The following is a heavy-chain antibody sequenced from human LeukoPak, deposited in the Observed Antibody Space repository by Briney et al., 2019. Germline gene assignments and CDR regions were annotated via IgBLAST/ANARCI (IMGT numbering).Heavy chain of an antibody. J-gene: IGHJ4*02. D-gene: IGHD5-18*01. V-gene: IGHV4-30-2*01. CDR3: ARTSWIQLWKRYQQTNYFDY. CDR1: GGSISSGGYS. CDR2: IYHSGST. Sequence: SETLSLTCAVSGGSISSGGYSWSWIRQPPGKGLEWIGYIYHSGSTNYNPSLKSRVTISVDTSKNQFSLKLSSVTAADTAVYYCARTSWIQLWKRYQQTNYFDYWGQGTLVTVSS.